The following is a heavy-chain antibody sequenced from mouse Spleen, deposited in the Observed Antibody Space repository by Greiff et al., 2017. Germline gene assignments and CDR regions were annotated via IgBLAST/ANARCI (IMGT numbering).Heavy chain of an antibody. CDR3: ARHDGYYAMDY. Sequence: EVMLVESEGGLVQPGSSMKLSCTASGFTFSDYYMAWVRQVPEKGLEWVANINYDGSSTYYLDSLKSRFIISRDNAKNILYLQMSSLKSEDTATYYCARHDGYYAMDYWGQGTSVTVSS. D-gene: IGHD2-3*01. CDR2: INYDGSST. J-gene: IGHJ4*01. V-gene: IGHV5-16*01. CDR1: GFTFSDYY.